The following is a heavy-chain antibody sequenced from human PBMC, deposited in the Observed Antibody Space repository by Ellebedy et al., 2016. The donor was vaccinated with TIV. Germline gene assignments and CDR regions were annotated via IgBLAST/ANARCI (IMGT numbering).Heavy chain of an antibody. Sequence: GGSLRLXCAASGFTFSSYSMNWVRQAPGKGLEWVSSISSSSSYIYYADSVKGRFTISRDNAKNSLYLQMNSLRAEDTAVYYCARDTWWDCSSTSCGLDYWGQGTLVTVSS. J-gene: IGHJ4*02. CDR3: ARDTWWDCSSTSCGLDY. D-gene: IGHD2-2*01. CDR2: ISSSSSYI. V-gene: IGHV3-21*01. CDR1: GFTFSSYS.